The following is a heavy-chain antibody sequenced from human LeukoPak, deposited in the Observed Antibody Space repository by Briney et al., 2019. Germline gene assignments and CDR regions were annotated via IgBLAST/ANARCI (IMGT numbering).Heavy chain of an antibody. V-gene: IGHV3-33*01. CDR3: ARGRYSSAWWLDY. CDR2: IWHDGSNE. Sequence: GRSLRLSCAASGFTFSSYGMHWVRQAPGRGLEWVALIWHDGSNENYADSVKGRFTISRDNSKSMVSLQMNSLRAEDTAVYYCARGRYSSAWWLDYWGQGTLVTVSS. J-gene: IGHJ4*02. CDR1: GFTFSSYG. D-gene: IGHD6-19*01.